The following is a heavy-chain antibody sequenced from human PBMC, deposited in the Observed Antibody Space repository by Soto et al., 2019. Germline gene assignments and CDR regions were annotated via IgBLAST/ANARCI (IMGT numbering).Heavy chain of an antibody. CDR3: AREAYSGYDSAYYFDY. D-gene: IGHD5-12*01. V-gene: IGHV6-1*01. J-gene: IGHJ4*02. CDR2: TYYRSKWYN. CDR1: GDSVSSNSAA. Sequence: SQTLSLTCAISGDSVSSNSAAWNWIRQSPSRGLEWLGRTYYRSKWYNDYAVSVKSRITINPDTSKNQFSLQLNSVTPGDTAVYYCAREAYSGYDSAYYFDYWGQGTLVTVSS.